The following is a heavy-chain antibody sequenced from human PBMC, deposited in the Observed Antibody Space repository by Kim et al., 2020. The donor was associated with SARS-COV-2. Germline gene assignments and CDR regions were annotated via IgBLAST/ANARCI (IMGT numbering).Heavy chain of an antibody. D-gene: IGHD1-20*01. CDR3: AHSRITGTRPPALFDY. CDR1: GFSLSTSGVG. J-gene: IGHJ4*02. CDR2: IYWNDDK. V-gene: IGHV2-5*01. Sequence: SGPTLVKPTQTLTLTCTFSGFSLSTSGVGVGWIRQPPGKALEWLALIYWNDDKRYSPSLKSRLTITKDTSKNQVVLTMTNMDPVDTATYYCAHSRITGTRPPALFDYWGQGTLVTVSS.